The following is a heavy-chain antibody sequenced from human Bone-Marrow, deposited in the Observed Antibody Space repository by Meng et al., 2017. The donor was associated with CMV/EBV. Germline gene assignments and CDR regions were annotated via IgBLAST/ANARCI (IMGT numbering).Heavy chain of an antibody. J-gene: IGHJ3*01. Sequence: GESLKISCAASGFSFSGYWMSWVRQAPGKGLVWVANIKRDGNERYYVDSVKGRFTISRDNAKNSLYLQMNSLRAEDTAVYYCARDIGDCTGSFCWDAFDVWGQGTVVTVSS. D-gene: IGHD2-8*02. CDR2: IKRDGNER. V-gene: IGHV3-7*01. CDR1: GFSFSGYW. CDR3: ARDIGDCTGSFCWDAFDV.